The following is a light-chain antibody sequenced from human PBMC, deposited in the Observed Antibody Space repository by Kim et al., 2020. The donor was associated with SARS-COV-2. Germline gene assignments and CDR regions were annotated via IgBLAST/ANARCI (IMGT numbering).Light chain of an antibody. CDR3: HLYGSSPL. CDR1: QSVSSNY. J-gene: IGKJ3*01. CDR2: GAS. Sequence: EIVLTQSPCTLSLSPGERVTLSCRASQSVSSNYLAWYQQKPGQAPRLLIYGASSRATDIPDRFSGSGSGTDFTLTISRLEAEDFAVYYCHLYGSSPLFGPGTKVDIK. V-gene: IGKV3-20*01.